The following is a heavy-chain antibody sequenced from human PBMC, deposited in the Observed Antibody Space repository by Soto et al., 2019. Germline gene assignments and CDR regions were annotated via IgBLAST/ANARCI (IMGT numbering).Heavy chain of an antibody. D-gene: IGHD3-22*01. CDR3: AKRPLSIITFDY. CDR1: IFTFSSYW. CDR2: IHADGGST. Sequence: GGSLRLSCEASIFTFSSYWMTWVRQAPGKGLEWVSNIHADGGSTDYRDSVKGRFTVSRDNSKNMLYMQMNSLRAEDTAVYYCAKRPLSIITFDYWGLGTLVTVSS. J-gene: IGHJ4*02. V-gene: IGHV3-23*01.